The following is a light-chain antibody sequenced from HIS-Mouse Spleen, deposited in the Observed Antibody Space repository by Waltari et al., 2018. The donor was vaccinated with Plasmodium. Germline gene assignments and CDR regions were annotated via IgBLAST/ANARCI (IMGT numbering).Light chain of an antibody. J-gene: IGLJ2*01. Sequence: QSALTQPRSVSGSPGQSVTISCTGTSSDVGGYNYVSWYQQHPGKAPQLMSYDVSKRPAGGPVPFAGSKSGNRTSLTITGLEAEDEADYSGCSYAGSYTGVFGGGTKLTVL. V-gene: IGLV2-11*01. CDR3: CSYAGSYTGV. CDR1: SSDVGGYNY. CDR2: DVS.